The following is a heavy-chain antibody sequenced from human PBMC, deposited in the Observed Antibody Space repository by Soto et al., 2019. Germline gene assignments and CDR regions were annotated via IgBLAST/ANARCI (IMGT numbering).Heavy chain of an antibody. CDR1: GFTVSSYA. CDR3: AKYGCSSTSCYDPYYYYMDV. J-gene: IGHJ6*03. Sequence: GSLRLSCAACGFTVSSYAMSWVRQAPGKGLEWVSAISGSGGSTYYADSVKGRFTISRDNSKNTLHLQMNSLRAEDTAVYYCAKYGCSSTSCYDPYYYYMDVWGKGTTVTVSS. CDR2: ISGSGGST. D-gene: IGHD2-2*01. V-gene: IGHV3-23*01.